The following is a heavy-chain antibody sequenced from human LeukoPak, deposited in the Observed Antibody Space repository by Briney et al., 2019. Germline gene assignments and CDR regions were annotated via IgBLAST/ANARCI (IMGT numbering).Heavy chain of an antibody. CDR3: ARDKARIRRYDSSGSY. V-gene: IGHV3-21*01. CDR2: ISSSSSYI. Sequence: GSLRLSCAASGFTFSSYSMNWVRQAPGKGLEWVSSISSSSSYIYYADSVKGRFTISRDNAKNSLYLQMNSLRAEDTAVYYCARDKARIRRYDSSGSYWGQGTLVTVSS. J-gene: IGHJ4*02. CDR1: GFTFSSYS. D-gene: IGHD3-22*01.